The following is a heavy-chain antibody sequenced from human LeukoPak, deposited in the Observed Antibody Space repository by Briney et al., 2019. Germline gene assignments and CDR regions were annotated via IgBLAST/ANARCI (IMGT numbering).Heavy chain of an antibody. Sequence: GGSLRLSCAASGFTFNSYSMNWVRQAPGKGLEWVSSISSSSSYIYYADSLKGRFTISRDNAKNSLYLQMNSLRAEDAALYYCAKDRYYYSTGSAGSYTIEYWGRGTLVTVSS. V-gene: IGHV3-21*04. CDR3: AKDRYYYSTGSAGSYTIEY. CDR1: GFTFNSYS. J-gene: IGHJ4*02. CDR2: ISSSSSYI. D-gene: IGHD3-22*01.